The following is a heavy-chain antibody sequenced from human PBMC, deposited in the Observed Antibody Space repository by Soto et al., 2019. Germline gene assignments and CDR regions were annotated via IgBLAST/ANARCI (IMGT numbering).Heavy chain of an antibody. D-gene: IGHD1-1*01. CDR3: ARAATGFDAFDI. CDR1: GDSVSSNSAA. J-gene: IGHJ3*02. V-gene: IGHV6-1*01. Sequence: QSQTLSLTCAISGDSVSSNSAAWNWIRQSPSRGLEWLGRTYYRSKWYNDYAVSVKSRITINPDTSKNQLSLQLNSVTPEDTAVYDCARAATGFDAFDIWGQGTMVTVSS. CDR2: TYYRSKWYN.